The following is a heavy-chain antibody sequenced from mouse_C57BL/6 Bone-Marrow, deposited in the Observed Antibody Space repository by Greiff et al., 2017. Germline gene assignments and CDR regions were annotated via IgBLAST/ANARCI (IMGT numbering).Heavy chain of an antibody. CDR1: GFTFSDYY. Sequence: EVKLVESEGGLVQPGSSMKLSCTASGFTFSDYYMAWVRQVPEKGLEWVANINYDGSSTYYLDSLKSRFIISRDNAKNILYLQMSSLKSEDTATYYCARDGFSITTVVAPGYFDVWGTGTTVTVSS. J-gene: IGHJ1*03. CDR2: INYDGSST. D-gene: IGHD1-1*01. CDR3: ARDGFSITTVVAPGYFDV. V-gene: IGHV5-16*01.